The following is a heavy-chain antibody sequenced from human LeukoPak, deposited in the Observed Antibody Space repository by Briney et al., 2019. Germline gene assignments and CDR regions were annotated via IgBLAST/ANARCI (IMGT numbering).Heavy chain of an antibody. CDR1: GYSISSGYY. V-gene: IGHV4-38-2*01. J-gene: IGHJ4*02. D-gene: IGHD4-23*01. Sequence: SETLSLTCAVSGYSISSGYYWGWIRQPPGKGLERIGSIYHSGSTYYNPSLKSRVTISVDTSKNQFSLKLSSVTAADTAVYYCARHGSLYGSNYFDYWGQGTLVTVSS. CDR3: ARHGSLYGSNYFDY. CDR2: IYHSGST.